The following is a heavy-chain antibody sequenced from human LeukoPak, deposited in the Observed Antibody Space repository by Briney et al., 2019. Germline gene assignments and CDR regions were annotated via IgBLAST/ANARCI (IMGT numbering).Heavy chain of an antibody. CDR1: GASISSTAYY. Sequence: PSETLSLTCTVSGASISSTAYYWGWIRQPPRKGLEWIASIYYSGSTYYNPSLKSRVTISVDTSKNQFSLKLSSVTAADTAVYYCASSWSPGSGWFDPWGQGTLVTVSS. D-gene: IGHD1-26*01. V-gene: IGHV4-39*01. CDR2: IYYSGST. CDR3: ASSWSPGSGWFDP. J-gene: IGHJ5*02.